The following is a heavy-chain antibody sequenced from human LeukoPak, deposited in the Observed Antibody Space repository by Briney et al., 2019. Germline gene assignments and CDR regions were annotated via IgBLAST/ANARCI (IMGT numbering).Heavy chain of an antibody. Sequence: AASVKLSCKASGYTFTAHYMHWVRQAPGQGPEWMGRINPNNGDTKFAQTFQGRVNMTRDTSINTAYMELNRLRSDDTAIYYCARDSSIGFTYSLAFDYWGRGTLVIVS. D-gene: IGHD5-18*01. V-gene: IGHV1-2*06. J-gene: IGHJ4*02. CDR1: GYTFTAHY. CDR2: INPNNGDT. CDR3: ARDSSIGFTYSLAFDY.